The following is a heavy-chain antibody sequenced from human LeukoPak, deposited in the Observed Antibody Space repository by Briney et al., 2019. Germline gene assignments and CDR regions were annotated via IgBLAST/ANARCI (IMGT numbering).Heavy chain of an antibody. CDR3: ARTRVGATTVFLV. CDR1: GFTFSSYS. Sequence: GGPLRLSCAASGFTFSSYSMNWVRQAPGKGLEWVSSISSSSSYIYYADSVKGRFTISRDNAKNSLYLQMNSLRAEDTAVYYCARTRVGATTVFLVWGQGTLVTVSS. J-gene: IGHJ4*02. D-gene: IGHD1-26*01. CDR2: ISSSSSYI. V-gene: IGHV3-21*01.